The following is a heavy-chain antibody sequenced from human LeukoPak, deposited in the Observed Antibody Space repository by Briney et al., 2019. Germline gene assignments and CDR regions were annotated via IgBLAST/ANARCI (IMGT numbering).Heavy chain of an antibody. V-gene: IGHV1-2*02. J-gene: IGHJ4*02. CDR2: INPNSGGT. D-gene: IGHD6-6*01. Sequence: ASVKVSCKASGYTFTGYYMHWVRQAPGQGLEWMGWINPNSGGTNYAQKLQGRVTMTTDTSTSTAYMELRSLRSDDTAVYYCARFYSSSSGADYWGQGTLVTVSS. CDR3: ARFYSSSSGADY. CDR1: GYTFTGYY.